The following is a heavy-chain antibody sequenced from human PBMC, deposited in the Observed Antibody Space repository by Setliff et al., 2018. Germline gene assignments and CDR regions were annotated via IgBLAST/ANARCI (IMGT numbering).Heavy chain of an antibody. D-gene: IGHD3-16*02. J-gene: IGHJ4*02. Sequence: PGGSLRLSCAASKFTFTTYYMTWVRQAPGKGLEWVANIKEDGSETYYGGSVKGRFTISRDNAKNSLYLQMNSLRVEDTAVYYCVNSYRGYDDYPDYWGQGTLVTVSS. V-gene: IGHV3-7*03. CDR3: VNSYRGYDDYPDY. CDR1: KFTFTTYY. CDR2: IKEDGSET.